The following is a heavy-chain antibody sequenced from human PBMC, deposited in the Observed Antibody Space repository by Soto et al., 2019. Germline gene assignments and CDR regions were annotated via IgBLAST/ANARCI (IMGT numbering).Heavy chain of an antibody. V-gene: IGHV3-23*01. Sequence: DVHLLESGGHLVQPGGSLRLSCAASGFTFSSYAMSWVRQAPGKGLEWVSSVSAGGDMTYYSDSVKGRFTISRDNSNNALVLQMNSLRIEDTALYYCARGDRGGSGSPASYYYSGLDVWGQGATVTVS. CDR2: VSAGGDMT. CDR1: GFTFSSYA. D-gene: IGHD3-10*01. CDR3: ARGDRGGSGSPASYYYSGLDV. J-gene: IGHJ6*02.